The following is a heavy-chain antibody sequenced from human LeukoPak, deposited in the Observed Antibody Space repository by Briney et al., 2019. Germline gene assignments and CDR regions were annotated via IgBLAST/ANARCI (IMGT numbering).Heavy chain of an antibody. J-gene: IGHJ4*02. Sequence: GGSLRLSCAASGFISTNYFMSWVRQAPGKGLEWVASIKHDGSEKYYVDSVRGRFTISRDNTMNSLYLQMSSLRAEDTAVYYCATDRGWRTSGYYLYYFEYWGQGTLVTFSS. CDR2: IKHDGSEK. CDR1: GFISTNYF. D-gene: IGHD3-3*01. CDR3: ATDRGWRTSGYYLYYFEY. V-gene: IGHV3-7*01.